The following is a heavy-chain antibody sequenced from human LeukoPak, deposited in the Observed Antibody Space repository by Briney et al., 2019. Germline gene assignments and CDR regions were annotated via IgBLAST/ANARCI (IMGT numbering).Heavy chain of an antibody. CDR1: GGSISSSSYY. CDR2: IYYSGST. Sequence: SETLSLTCTVSGGSISSSSYYWGWIRQPPGKGLEWIGSIYYSGSTYYNPSLKSRVTISVDTSKNQFSLKLSSVTAADTAVYHCARGGYCSSSSCPKAYNWIDPWGQGTLVTVSS. D-gene: IGHD2-2*01. CDR3: ARGGYCSSSSCPKAYNWIDP. J-gene: IGHJ5*02. V-gene: IGHV4-39*07.